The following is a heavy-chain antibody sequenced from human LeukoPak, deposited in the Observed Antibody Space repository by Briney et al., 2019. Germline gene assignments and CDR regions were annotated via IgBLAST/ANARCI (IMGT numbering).Heavy chain of an antibody. CDR2: IIPIFGTA. CDR3: ARDRGLGYCSSTSCAPFDY. Sequence: SVKVSCKASGGTFSSYAISWVRQAPGQGLEWMGRIIPIFGTANYAQKFQGRVTITADESTSTAYMELSSLRSEDTAVYYCARDRGLGYCSSTSCAPFDYWGQGTLVTVSS. J-gene: IGHJ4*02. V-gene: IGHV1-69*13. CDR1: GGTFSSYA. D-gene: IGHD2-2*01.